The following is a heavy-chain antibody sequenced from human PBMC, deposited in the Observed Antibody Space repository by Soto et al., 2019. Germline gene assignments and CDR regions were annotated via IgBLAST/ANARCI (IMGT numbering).Heavy chain of an antibody. J-gene: IGHJ4*02. Sequence: GGSLRLSCAASGFTFSSYGMHWVRQAPGKGLEWVAVISYDGSNKYYADSVKGRFTISRDNSKNTLYLQMNSLRAEDTAVYYCATPLWFGELAPKPFDYWGQGTLVTVSS. CDR2: ISYDGSNK. D-gene: IGHD3-10*01. V-gene: IGHV3-30*03. CDR3: ATPLWFGELAPKPFDY. CDR1: GFTFSSYG.